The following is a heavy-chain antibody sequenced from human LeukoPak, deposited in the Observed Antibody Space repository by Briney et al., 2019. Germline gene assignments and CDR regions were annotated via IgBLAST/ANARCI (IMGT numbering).Heavy chain of an antibody. J-gene: IGHJ4*02. CDR2: ISWNSGSI. V-gene: IGHV3-9*01. CDR3: AKDYDDGLGSYYGFSFDY. Sequence: PGGSLRLSCAASGFTFDDYAMHWVRQAPGKGLEWVSGISWNSGSIGYADSVKGRFTISRDNAKNSLYLQMNSLRAEDTALYYCAKDYDDGLGSYYGFSFDYWGQGTLVTVSS. D-gene: IGHD3-10*01. CDR1: GFTFDDYA.